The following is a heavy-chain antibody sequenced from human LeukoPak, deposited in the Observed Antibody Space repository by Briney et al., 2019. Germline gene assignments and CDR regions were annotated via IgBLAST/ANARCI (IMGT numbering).Heavy chain of an antibody. CDR3: ARDRGRTMVRGAPDY. V-gene: IGHV1-18*04. CDR2: ISAYNGNT. CDR1: GYTFTSYG. Sequence: ASVKVSCKASGYTFTSYGISWVRQAPGQGLEWMGWISAYNGNTNYAQKLQGRVTMTTDTSTSTAYMELRSLRSDDTAVYYCARDRGRTMVRGAPDYWGQGTLVTVSS. J-gene: IGHJ4*02. D-gene: IGHD3-10*01.